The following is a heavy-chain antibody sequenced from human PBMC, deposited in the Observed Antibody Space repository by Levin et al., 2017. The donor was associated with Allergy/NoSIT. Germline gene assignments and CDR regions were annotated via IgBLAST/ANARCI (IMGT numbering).Heavy chain of an antibody. Sequence: SETLSLTCAVYGGSFSGHFWSWIRQPPGKGLEWIGEINHSGNTNYNPSLKSRVTISVDTSKNQFSLKLSSVTAADTAVYYCARVLLYDYGSGSYFLLPNQYHFDYWGQGSLVTVSS. D-gene: IGHD3-10*01. CDR2: INHSGNT. CDR3: ARVLLYDYGSGSYFLLPNQYHFDY. CDR1: GGSFSGHF. J-gene: IGHJ4*02. V-gene: IGHV4-34*01.